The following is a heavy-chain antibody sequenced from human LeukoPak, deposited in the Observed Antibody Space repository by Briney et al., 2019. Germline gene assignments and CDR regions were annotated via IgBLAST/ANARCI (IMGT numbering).Heavy chain of an antibody. J-gene: IGHJ4*02. CDR1: GGSISSGEYY. D-gene: IGHD6-13*01. V-gene: IGHV4-30-4*01. Sequence: SETLSLTCTVSGGSISSGEYYWSWIRQPPGKDLEWIGYIHYSGGTYYNPSLKSRVTISVDTSKNQFSLKLSSVTAADTAVYYCARTKAAAGTKPFDYWGQGTLVTVSS. CDR3: ARTKAAAGTKPFDY. CDR2: IHYSGGT.